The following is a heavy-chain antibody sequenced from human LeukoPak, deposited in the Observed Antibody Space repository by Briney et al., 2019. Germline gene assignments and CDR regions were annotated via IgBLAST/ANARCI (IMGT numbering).Heavy chain of an antibody. V-gene: IGHV3-53*01. J-gene: IGHJ3*02. D-gene: IGHD3-10*01. Sequence: GGSLRLSCAASGFTVSSNYMSWVRQAPGKGLEWVSVIYSGGSTYYADSVKGRFTISRDNSKNTLYLQMNSLRAEDTAVYYCARAHMGFGELVYAFDIWGQGTMVTVSS. CDR3: ARAHMGFGELVYAFDI. CDR1: GFTVSSNY. CDR2: IYSGGST.